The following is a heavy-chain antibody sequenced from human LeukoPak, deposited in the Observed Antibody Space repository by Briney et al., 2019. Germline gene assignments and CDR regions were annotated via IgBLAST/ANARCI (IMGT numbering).Heavy chain of an antibody. Sequence: GASLKISCKGSGYSFTSYWIGWVRQMPGKGLEWMGIIYPGDSDTRYSPSFQGQVTISADKSISTAYLQWSSLKASDTAMYYCARLGDFWSGSYYFDYWGQGTLVTVSS. V-gene: IGHV5-51*01. CDR3: ARLGDFWSGSYYFDY. CDR1: GYSFTSYW. J-gene: IGHJ4*02. D-gene: IGHD3-3*01. CDR2: IYPGDSDT.